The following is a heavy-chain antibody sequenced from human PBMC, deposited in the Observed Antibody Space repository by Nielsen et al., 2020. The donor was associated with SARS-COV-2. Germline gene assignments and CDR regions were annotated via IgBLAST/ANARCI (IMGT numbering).Heavy chain of an antibody. Sequence: GESLKISCAASGFTFSTYDMNWVRQAPGKGLEWVAFIRSRANTQYYADSVKGRFTISRDNSKNSLYLQMNSLRAEDTAVYYCARDGAVTMPSFFDYWGQGTLVTVSS. V-gene: IGHV3-48*03. D-gene: IGHD4-17*01. CDR1: GFTFSTYD. J-gene: IGHJ4*02. CDR2: IRSRANTQ. CDR3: ARDGAVTMPSFFDY.